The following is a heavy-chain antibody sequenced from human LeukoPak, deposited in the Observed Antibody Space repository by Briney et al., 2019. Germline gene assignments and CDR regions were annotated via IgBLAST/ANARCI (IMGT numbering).Heavy chain of an antibody. J-gene: IGHJ5*02. CDR3: TTAFAYYDTFRFDP. Sequence: PGGSLRLSCAASGFTVSTTYMSWVRQAPGKGLEWVSLIYVDGRTYYADSVKGRFTISRDNSKNTLYLQVNSLRAEDTAVYYCTTAFAYYDTFRFDPWGQGTLVTVSS. CDR1: GFTVSTTY. CDR2: IYVDGRT. V-gene: IGHV3-53*01. D-gene: IGHD3-22*01.